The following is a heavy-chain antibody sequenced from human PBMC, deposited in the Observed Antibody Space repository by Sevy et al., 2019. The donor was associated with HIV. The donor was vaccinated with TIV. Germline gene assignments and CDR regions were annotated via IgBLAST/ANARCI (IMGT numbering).Heavy chain of an antibody. D-gene: IGHD3-9*01. V-gene: IGHV3-23*01. CDR3: AKDHDNNWFDP. Sequence: GGSLRLSCAASGFTFSIYAMTWVRQAPGKGLEWVSTISVSGDSTYYADSVKGRFTISRDNSKNTLYLQMNTLGAEDTALYYCAKDHDNNWFDPWGQGTLVTVSS. J-gene: IGHJ5*02. CDR2: ISVSGDST. CDR1: GFTFSIYA.